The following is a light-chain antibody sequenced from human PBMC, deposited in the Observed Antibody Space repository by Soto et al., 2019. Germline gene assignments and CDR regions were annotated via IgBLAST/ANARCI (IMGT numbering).Light chain of an antibody. CDR1: QSVRSTY. CDR3: HQYGHSPVT. CDR2: DAS. J-gene: IGKJ4*01. Sequence: EIGLTQTPGTVSLSPGERATLSCRASQSVRSTYFAWYQHKPGQAPRLLIFDASTRATGIPDRFSGSGSGTDFTLTISRLEPEDFALYYCHQYGHSPVTFGGGTKVEIK. V-gene: IGKV3-20*01.